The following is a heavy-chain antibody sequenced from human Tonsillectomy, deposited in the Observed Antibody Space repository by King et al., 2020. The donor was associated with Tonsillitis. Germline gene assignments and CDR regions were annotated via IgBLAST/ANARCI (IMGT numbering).Heavy chain of an antibody. V-gene: IGHV4-59*08. Sequence: QLQESGPGLVKPSETLSLTCTVSGGSINNYYWSWIRQPPGKGLEWIGYIYYSGSTNYNPSLKSRVALSVDTSKNQFSLKLSSVTAADTAVYYCARHASLEWLLLEVWGQGMVVTVSA. D-gene: IGHD3-3*01. CDR1: GGSINNYY. J-gene: IGHJ4*02. CDR2: IYYSGST. CDR3: ARHASLEWLLLEV.